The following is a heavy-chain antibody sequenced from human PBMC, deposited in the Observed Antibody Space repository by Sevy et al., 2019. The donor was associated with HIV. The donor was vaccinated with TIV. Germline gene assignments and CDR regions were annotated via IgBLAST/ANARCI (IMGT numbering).Heavy chain of an antibody. CDR2: SSYDGGNI. D-gene: IGHD4-17*01. Sequence: GGSLRLSCTASGFILGYYAMHCVRQAPGKGLEWVAVSSYDGGNIYYADSVQGRFTVSRDNSKNTLYLQMNSLRPEDTAMYYCARDFYEFGDPRGLDYWGQGVLVTVSS. V-gene: IGHV3-30-3*01. J-gene: IGHJ4*02. CDR3: ARDFYEFGDPRGLDY. CDR1: GFILGYYA.